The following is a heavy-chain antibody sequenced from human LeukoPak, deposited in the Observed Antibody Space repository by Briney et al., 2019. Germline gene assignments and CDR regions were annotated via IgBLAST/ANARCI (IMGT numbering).Heavy chain of an antibody. CDR2: ISAYNGNT. CDR3: ARGPQAYCSGGSCEVDP. CDR1: GYAFTSYG. V-gene: IGHV1-18*01. Sequence: GASVKVSCKASGYAFTSYGISWVRQAPGQGLEWIGWISAYNGNTNYAQKLQGRVTMTTDTSTSTAYMELRSLRSDDTAVYYCARGPQAYCSGGSCEVDPWGQGTLVTVSS. J-gene: IGHJ5*02. D-gene: IGHD2-15*01.